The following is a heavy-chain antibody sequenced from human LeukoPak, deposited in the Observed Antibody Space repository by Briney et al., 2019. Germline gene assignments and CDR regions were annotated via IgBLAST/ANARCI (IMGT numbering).Heavy chain of an antibody. D-gene: IGHD6-13*01. CDR1: GFTFSSYG. CDR3: AKDPTPGYSSSWYCRD. J-gene: IGHJ4*02. Sequence: GGSLRLSCAASGFTFSSYGMHWVRQAPGKGLEWVAFIRYDGSNKYYADYVKGRFTISRDNSKNTLYLQMNSLRAEDTAVYYCAKDPTPGYSSSWYCRDWGQGTLVTVSS. CDR2: IRYDGSNK. V-gene: IGHV3-30*02.